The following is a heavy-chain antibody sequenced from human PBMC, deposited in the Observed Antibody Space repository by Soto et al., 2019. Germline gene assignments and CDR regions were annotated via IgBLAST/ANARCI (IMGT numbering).Heavy chain of an antibody. Sequence: QVQLQESGPGLVKPSETLSLTCTVSGGSISSYYWSWIRQPPGKGLEWIGYIYYSGSTNYNPSLKSRVTISVDTSKNQFSLKLSSVTAADTAVYYCARHGYLRVYYYDSSGPYYFDYWGQGTLVTVSS. D-gene: IGHD3-22*01. CDR3: ARHGYLRVYYYDSSGPYYFDY. CDR2: IYYSGST. J-gene: IGHJ4*02. CDR1: GGSISSYY. V-gene: IGHV4-59*08.